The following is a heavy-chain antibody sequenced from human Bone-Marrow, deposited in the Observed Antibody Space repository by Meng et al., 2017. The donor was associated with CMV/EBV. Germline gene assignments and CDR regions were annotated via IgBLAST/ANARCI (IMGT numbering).Heavy chain of an antibody. CDR2: ISYDGSNK. Sequence: QVQLVESGGGVVQPGRSLSLSCAASGFTFSSYAMHWVRQAPGKGLEWVAVISYDGSNKYYADSVKGRFTISRDNSKNTLYLQMNSLRAEDTAVYYCASITGWQQWLDNDYWGQGTLFNVSS. D-gene: IGHD6-19*01. CDR1: GFTFSSYA. V-gene: IGHV3-30-3*01. CDR3: ASITGWQQWLDNDY. J-gene: IGHJ4*02.